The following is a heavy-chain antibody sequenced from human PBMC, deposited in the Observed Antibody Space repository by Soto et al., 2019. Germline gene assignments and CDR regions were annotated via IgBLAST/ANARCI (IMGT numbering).Heavy chain of an antibody. D-gene: IGHD3-22*01. J-gene: IGHJ4*02. Sequence: ASVKVSCKASGGTFSSYAISWVRQAPGQGLEWMGGIIPIFGTANYAQKFQGRVTITADESTSTAYMELSSLRSEDTAVYYCASTAGSGYYYDLDYWGQGTLVTVS. V-gene: IGHV1-69*13. CDR1: GGTFSSYA. CDR3: ASTAGSGYYYDLDY. CDR2: IIPIFGTA.